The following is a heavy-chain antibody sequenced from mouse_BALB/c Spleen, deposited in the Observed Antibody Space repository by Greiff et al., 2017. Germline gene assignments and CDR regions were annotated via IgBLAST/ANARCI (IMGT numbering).Heavy chain of an antibody. Sequence: EVKVVESGGGLVKPGGSLKLSCAASGFAFSSYDMSWVRQTPEKRLEWVAYISSGGGSTYYPDTVKGRFTISRDNPKNTLFLQMTSLRSEDTAMYYCARKGSGYAMDYWGQGTSVTVSS. CDR2: ISSGGGST. CDR1: GFAFSSYD. CDR3: ARKGSGYAMDY. V-gene: IGHV5-12-1*01. D-gene: IGHD3-1*01. J-gene: IGHJ4*01.